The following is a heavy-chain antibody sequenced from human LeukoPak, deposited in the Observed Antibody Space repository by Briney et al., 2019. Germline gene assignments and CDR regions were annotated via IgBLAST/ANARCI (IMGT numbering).Heavy chain of an antibody. CDR2: ISVSAGST. J-gene: IGHJ4*02. CDR1: GFTFSTYA. V-gene: IGHV3-23*01. Sequence: GGSLRLSCAASGFTFSTYAMSWVRQAPGKGLEWGSAISVSAGSTYYADSMKGRFTISRDNSKNTLYLQMNSLRAEDTSIYFCAKALEQETVIALDSWGQGTLVTVSS. D-gene: IGHD6-13*01. CDR3: AKALEQETVIALDS.